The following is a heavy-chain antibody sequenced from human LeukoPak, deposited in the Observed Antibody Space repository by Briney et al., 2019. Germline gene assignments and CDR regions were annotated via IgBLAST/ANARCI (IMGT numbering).Heavy chain of an antibody. V-gene: IGHV4-34*01. CDR3: AREDDSSGWYYYYYMDV. D-gene: IGHD6-19*01. Sequence: ASETLSLTCAVYGGSFSGYYRSWIRQPPGKGLEWIGEINHSGSTNYNPSLKSRVTISVDTSKNQFSLKLSSVTAADTAVYYCAREDDSSGWYYYYYMDVWGKGTTVTVSS. CDR2: INHSGST. CDR1: GGSFSGYY. J-gene: IGHJ6*03.